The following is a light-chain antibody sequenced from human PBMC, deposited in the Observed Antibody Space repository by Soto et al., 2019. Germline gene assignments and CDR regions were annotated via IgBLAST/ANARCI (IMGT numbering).Light chain of an antibody. CDR1: SSDVGGYNY. J-gene: IGLJ3*02. V-gene: IGLV2-14*01. CDR2: DVS. Sequence: QSVLTQPASVSESPGQSITISCTGTSSDVGGYNYVSWYQQHPGKAPKLMIYDVSNRPSGISNRFSGSKSGNTASLTIFGLQAEDEADYYCTSYTSSSTVLFGGGTKLTVL. CDR3: TSYTSSSTVL.